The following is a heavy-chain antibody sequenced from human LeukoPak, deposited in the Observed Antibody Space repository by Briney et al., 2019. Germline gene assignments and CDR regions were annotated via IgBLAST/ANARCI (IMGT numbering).Heavy chain of an antibody. CDR2: ISGSGGST. J-gene: IGHJ4*02. D-gene: IGHD4-23*01. CDR3: ARADYGGNPPDY. CDR1: GFTFSSDX. Sequence: SXXASGFTFSSDXMSWXRQAXGXXXXXFSAISGSGGSTYYADSVKGRFTISRDNSKNTLYLQMSSLRSEDTAVYYCARADYGGNPPDYWGQGTLVTVSS. V-gene: IGHV3-23*01.